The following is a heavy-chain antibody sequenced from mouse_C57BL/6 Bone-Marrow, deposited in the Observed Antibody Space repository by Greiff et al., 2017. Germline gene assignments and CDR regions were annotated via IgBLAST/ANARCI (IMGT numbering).Heavy chain of an antibody. J-gene: IGHJ4*01. D-gene: IGHD4-1*01. V-gene: IGHV3-1*01. CDR1: GYSITSGYD. CDR2: ISYSGST. Sequence: EVQLQQSGPGMVKPSQSLSLTCTVTGYSITSGYDWHWIRHFPGNKLEWMGYISYSGSTNYNPSLKSRISITHDTSKNPFFLKLNSVTTEDTATYYCAAGNDYAMDYWGQGTSVTVSS. CDR3: AAGNDYAMDY.